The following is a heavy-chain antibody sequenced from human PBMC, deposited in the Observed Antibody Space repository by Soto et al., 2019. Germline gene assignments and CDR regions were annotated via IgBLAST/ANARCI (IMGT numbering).Heavy chain of an antibody. CDR1: DGSISSGGYY. Sequence: QVQLQESGPGLVKPSQTLSLTCTVSDGSISSGGYYWSWIRQHPGKGLEWIGYIYCSGSTFYNPSLKSRVTISVDTSKNQFSLKLSSVTAADTAVYYCARWVVRRYFDYWGQGTLVTVSS. J-gene: IGHJ4*02. D-gene: IGHD4-17*01. CDR2: IYCSGST. V-gene: IGHV4-31*03. CDR3: ARWVVRRYFDY.